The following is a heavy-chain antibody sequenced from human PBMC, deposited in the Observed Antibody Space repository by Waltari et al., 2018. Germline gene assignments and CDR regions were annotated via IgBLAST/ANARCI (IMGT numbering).Heavy chain of an antibody. CDR2: NTPPGSS. CDR3: ARARDNHTAMVFFDL. Sequence: DVQLAESGGGLVHPGGSLRLSCAASGFTVPSTNRSWVRQSPGQGREWVSLNTPPGSSYKAGAVERRFSISRDISLNTVHLQMNNRTLEDTSIYYCARARDNHTAMVFFDLWGQGTVVTVSS. D-gene: IGHD5-18*01. J-gene: IGHJ4*02. CDR1: GFTVPSTN. V-gene: IGHV3-66*02.